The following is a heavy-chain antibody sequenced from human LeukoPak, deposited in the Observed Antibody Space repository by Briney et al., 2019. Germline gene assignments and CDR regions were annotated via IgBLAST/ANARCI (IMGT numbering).Heavy chain of an antibody. CDR1: GYTFTGYY. CDR3: ARAIGIAVAGTITGLRTIDY. J-gene: IGHJ4*02. V-gene: IGHV1-2*02. CDR2: INPNSGGT. D-gene: IGHD6-19*01. Sequence: ASVKVSCKASGYTFTGYYMHWVRQAPGQGLEWMGWINPNSGGTNYAQKFQGRVTMTRDTSISTAYMELSRLRSDDTAVYYCARAIGIAVAGTITGLRTIDYWGQGTLVTVSS.